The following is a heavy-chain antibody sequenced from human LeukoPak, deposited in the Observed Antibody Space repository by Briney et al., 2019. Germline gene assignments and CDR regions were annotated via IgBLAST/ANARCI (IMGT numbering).Heavy chain of an antibody. CDR2: ISSSSSTI. V-gene: IGHV3-48*01. CDR1: GFTFSSYS. D-gene: IGHD6-6*01. CDR3: ARWPYSSSYYFDY. J-gene: IGHJ4*02. Sequence: GGSLRLSCAASGFTFSSYSMNWVRQAPGKRLEWVSYISSSSSTIYYADSVKGRFTISRDNAKNSLYLQMNSLRAEDTAVYYCARWPYSSSYYFDYWGQGTLVTVSS.